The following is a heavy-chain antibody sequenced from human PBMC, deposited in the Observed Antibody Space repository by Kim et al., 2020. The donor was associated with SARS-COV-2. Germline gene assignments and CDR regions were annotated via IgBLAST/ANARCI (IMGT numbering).Heavy chain of an antibody. CDR1: GFTFDDYA. CDR3: AKVASNYYDSSGYFEHYYYYGMDV. V-gene: IGHV3-9*01. D-gene: IGHD3-22*01. Sequence: GGSLRLSCAASGFTFDDYAMHWVRQAPGKGLEWVSGISWNSGSIGYADSVKGRFTISRDNAKNSLYLQMNSLRAEDTALYYCAKVASNYYDSSGYFEHYYYYGMDVWGQGTTVTVSS. CDR2: ISWNSGSI. J-gene: IGHJ6*02.